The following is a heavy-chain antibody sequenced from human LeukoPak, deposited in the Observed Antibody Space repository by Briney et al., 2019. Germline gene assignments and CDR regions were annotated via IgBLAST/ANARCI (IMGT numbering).Heavy chain of an antibody. CDR3: TTDGLSAYYDFWSGYYYFDY. CDR2: IKSKTDGGTT. Sequence: PGGSLRLSCAASGFTFSNAWMSWVRQAPGKGLEWVGRIKSKTDGGTTDYAAPVKGRFTISRDDPKNTLYLQMNSLKTEDTAVYYCTTDGLSAYYDFWSGYYYFDYWGQGTLVTVSS. J-gene: IGHJ4*02. CDR1: GFTFSNAW. V-gene: IGHV3-15*01. D-gene: IGHD3-3*01.